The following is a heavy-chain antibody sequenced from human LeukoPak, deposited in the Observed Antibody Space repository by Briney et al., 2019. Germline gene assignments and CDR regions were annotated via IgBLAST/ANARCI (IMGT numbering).Heavy chain of an antibody. V-gene: IGHV3-23*01. CDR2: MSGAGGRI. J-gene: IGHJ1*01. CDR3: AKGIGYCSSTSCWDSSSDFQH. Sequence: GGSLRLSCEASGFTFSIYAMSWVRQAPGKGLEWLSIMSGAGGRIEYADSVKGRFTISRDNSKNTLYLQMNSLGAEDTAVYYCAKGIGYCSSTSCWDSSSDFQHWGQGTLVTVSS. CDR1: GFTFSIYA. D-gene: IGHD2-2*01.